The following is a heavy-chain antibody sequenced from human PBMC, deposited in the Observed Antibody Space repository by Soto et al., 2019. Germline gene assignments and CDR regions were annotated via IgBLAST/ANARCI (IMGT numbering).Heavy chain of an antibody. J-gene: IGHJ4*02. CDR2: ISAYNGNT. D-gene: IGHD1-26*01. V-gene: IGHV1-18*01. Sequence: GASVEVSCKASGYSFTSYGISWVRQASGQGLEWMGWISAYNGNTNYAQKLQGRVTMTTDTSTSTAYMELRSLRSDDTAVYYCARDKRGGSYAFDYWGQGTLVTVSS. CDR3: ARDKRGGSYAFDY. CDR1: GYSFTSYG.